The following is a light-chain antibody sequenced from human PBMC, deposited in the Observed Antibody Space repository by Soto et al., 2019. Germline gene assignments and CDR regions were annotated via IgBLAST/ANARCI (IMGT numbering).Light chain of an antibody. CDR2: GAS. CDR3: QQYASSPPYA. V-gene: IGKV3-20*01. CDR1: QSVRSTY. J-gene: IGKJ2*01. Sequence: EIVLTQSPGTLSLSPGERATLSCRASQSVRSTYFAWYQQKPGQAPRLLIYGASTRAPGIPDRFSGSGSGTDFTLTISRLEPEDFAVYYCQQYASSPPYAFGQGTKLEIK.